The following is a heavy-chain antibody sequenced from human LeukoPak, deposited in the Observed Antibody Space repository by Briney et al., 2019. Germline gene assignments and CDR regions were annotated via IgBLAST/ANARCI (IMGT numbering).Heavy chain of an antibody. CDR2: VFSSGNT. Sequence: SETLSLTCTVSGGSITSYYWSWIRQPPGKGMEYIGYVFSSGNTNYNPSLKSRVTISLDTSKNQFSLKLRSVTAADTAVYYCARELYTNHDLLWFDPWGQGTLVTVSS. CDR1: GGSITSYY. J-gene: IGHJ5*02. CDR3: ARELYTNHDLLWFDP. V-gene: IGHV4-4*08. D-gene: IGHD4-11*01.